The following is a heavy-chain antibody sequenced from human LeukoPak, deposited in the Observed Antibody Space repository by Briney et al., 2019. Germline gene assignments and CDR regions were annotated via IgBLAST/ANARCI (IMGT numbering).Heavy chain of an antibody. J-gene: IGHJ4*02. CDR1: GFTFSRYA. V-gene: IGHV3-23*01. CDR2: ISGSGGST. CDR3: AKGTGSGDYLSKQPFDY. D-gene: IGHD4-17*01. Sequence: GGSLRLSCAASGFTFSRYAMSWVRQAPGKGLEWVSAISGSGGSTNYADSVKGRFTIHRDKPKNTPYLQMNRLRAEDTGVDFRAKGTGSGDYLSKQPFDYWGQGTLVTVSS.